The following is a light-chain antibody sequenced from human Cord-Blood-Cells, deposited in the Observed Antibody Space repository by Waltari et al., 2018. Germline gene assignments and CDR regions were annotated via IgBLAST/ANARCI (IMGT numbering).Light chain of an antibody. CDR1: QSISSY. CDR2: AAS. J-gene: IGKJ2*01. Sequence: DIQMTKSPSSLSAPVGARVTITCRASQSISSYLNWYQQKPGKAPKLLIYAASSLQSGVPSRFSGSGSGTDFTLTISSLQPEDFATYYCQQSYSTPYTFGQGTKLEIK. CDR3: QQSYSTPYT. V-gene: IGKV1-39*01.